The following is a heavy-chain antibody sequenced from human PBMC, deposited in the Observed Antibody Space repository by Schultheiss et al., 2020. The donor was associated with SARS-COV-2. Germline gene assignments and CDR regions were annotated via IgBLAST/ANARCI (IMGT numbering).Heavy chain of an antibody. CDR2: ISYDGSNK. J-gene: IGHJ4*02. CDR1: GFTFSSYG. D-gene: IGHD2-15*01. CDR3: ARGPFNRPKYCSGGSCSYYFDY. Sequence: GESLKISCAASGFTFSSYGMHWVRQAPGKGLEWVAVISYDGSNKYYADSVKGRFTISRDNSKNTLYLQMNSLRAEDTAVYYCARGPFNRPKYCSGGSCSYYFDYWGQGTLVTVSS. V-gene: IGHV3-30*03.